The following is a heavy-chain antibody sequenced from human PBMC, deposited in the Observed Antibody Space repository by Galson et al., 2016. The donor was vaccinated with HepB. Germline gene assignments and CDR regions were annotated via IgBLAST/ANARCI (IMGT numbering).Heavy chain of an antibody. CDR2: ARSKFHRYST. D-gene: IGHD3/OR15-3a*01. V-gene: IGHV3-72*01. Sequence: SLRLSCAASGFTFSGHYMDWVRQAPGKGLEWVGRARSKFHRYSTEYAASVKGRFTVSRDESKNSLYLQMNSLKVEDTAAYFCARGPFCTSSYCPGPFNSWGQGTLVTVSS. CDR3: ARGPFCTSSYCPGPFNS. CDR1: GFTFSGHY. J-gene: IGHJ5*02.